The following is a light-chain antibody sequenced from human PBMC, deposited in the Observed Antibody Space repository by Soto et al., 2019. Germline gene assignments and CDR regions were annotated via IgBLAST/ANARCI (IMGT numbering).Light chain of an antibody. CDR3: SSYTSSSSYV. J-gene: IGLJ1*01. V-gene: IGLV2-14*01. Sequence: QSALTQPASVSGSPGPSITISCTGTSSDVGGYNYVSWYQQHPGKAPKLMIYDVSNRPLGISNRFSGSKSDKTASLTISGLQAEDEADYYCSSYTSSSSYVFGTGTKLTVL. CDR2: DVS. CDR1: SSDVGGYNY.